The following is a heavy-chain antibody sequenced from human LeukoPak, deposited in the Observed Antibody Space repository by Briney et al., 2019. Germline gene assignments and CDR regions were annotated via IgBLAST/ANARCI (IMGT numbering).Heavy chain of an antibody. Sequence: GASVKVSCNASGGAFSNYAISWVRQAPGQGLEWMGGIIPIFGTTDYAQKFQGRVTISTDESTSTSYMELSSLKSEDTAVYYCARLASQYCDGAGCYAGYYHYYYLDVWGEGTTVTVSS. V-gene: IGHV1-69*05. CDR2: IIPIFGTT. D-gene: IGHD2-2*01. CDR3: ARLASQYCDGAGCYAGYYHYYYLDV. CDR1: GGAFSNYA. J-gene: IGHJ6*03.